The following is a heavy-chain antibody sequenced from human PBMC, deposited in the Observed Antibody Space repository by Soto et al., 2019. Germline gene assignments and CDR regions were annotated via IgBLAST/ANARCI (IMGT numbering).Heavy chain of an antibody. CDR3: AKDLDSSSSSGYYYYGMDV. CDR2: ISGSGGST. V-gene: IGHV3-23*01. Sequence: PVGSLRLSCAASGFTFSSYAMSWVRQAPGKGLEWVSAISGSGGSTYYADSVKGRFTISRDNSKNTLYLQMNSLRAEDTAVYYCAKDLDSSSSSGYYYYGMDVWGQGTTVTVSS. CDR1: GFTFSSYA. J-gene: IGHJ6*02. D-gene: IGHD6-6*01.